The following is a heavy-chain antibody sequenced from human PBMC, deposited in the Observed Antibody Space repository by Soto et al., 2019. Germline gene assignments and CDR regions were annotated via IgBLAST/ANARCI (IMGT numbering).Heavy chain of an antibody. J-gene: IGHJ6*02. CDR3: AREVSHGYVLRGMDV. CDR2: INSDGSSI. D-gene: IGHD5-18*01. Sequence: EVQLVESGGGLVQPGGSVRLSCAASKFTITSYWMHWVRQAPGKGLVWVSRINSDGSSISYADAVKGRVTISRDNAKNTLYLQLNSRRVEDTAVYYCAREVSHGYVLRGMDVWGQGTTATVFS. V-gene: IGHV3-74*01. CDR1: KFTITSYW.